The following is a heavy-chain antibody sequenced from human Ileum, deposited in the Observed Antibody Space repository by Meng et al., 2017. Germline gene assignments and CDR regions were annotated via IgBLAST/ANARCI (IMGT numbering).Heavy chain of an antibody. J-gene: IGHJ5*02. CDR3: VHRLVAAQHWFDP. CDR2: IYWDDEY. CDR1: GFSLNTVGVG. D-gene: IGHD6-6*01. Sequence: QITLKESGPTLCEPTETLTLTCTFSGFSLNTVGVGVGWIRQPPGKALEWLALIYWDDEYRYSPSLRSRLTITKDTSRNQVVLRMTNVAPVDAGTYYCVHRLVAAQHWFDPWGQGTLVTVSS. V-gene: IGHV2-5*02.